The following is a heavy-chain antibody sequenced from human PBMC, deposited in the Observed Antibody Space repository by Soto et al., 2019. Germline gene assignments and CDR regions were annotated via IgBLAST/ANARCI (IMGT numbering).Heavy chain of an antibody. D-gene: IGHD3-10*01. CDR1: GFTFSSFA. V-gene: IGHV3-23*01. Sequence: EVQLLESGRGLEQPGGSLRLSCAASGFTFSSFAMSWVRRAPGKGLEWVSAISGSGGSTYYADSVKGRFTIFRDNSKNTLYLRMNSRRAEDTAVYYCANGEVRVGDRPGGMDVWGQGTTVTVSS. J-gene: IGHJ6*02. CDR2: ISGSGGST. CDR3: ANGEVRVGDRPGGMDV.